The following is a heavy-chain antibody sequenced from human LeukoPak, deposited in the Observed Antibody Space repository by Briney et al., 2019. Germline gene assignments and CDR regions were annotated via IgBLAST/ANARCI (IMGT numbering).Heavy chain of an antibody. CDR3: ARVRGDIVVVPAGLYGMDV. CDR1: GFTFSSYA. J-gene: IGHJ6*02. D-gene: IGHD2-2*01. V-gene: IGHV3-30-3*01. CDR2: ISYDGSNK. Sequence: GGSLRLSCAASGFTFSSYAMRGGRQAPGEGLEWVAVISYDGSNKYYADSVKGRFTISRDNSKNTLYLQMNSVRAEDTAVYYCARVRGDIVVVPAGLYGMDVWGQGTTVTVSS.